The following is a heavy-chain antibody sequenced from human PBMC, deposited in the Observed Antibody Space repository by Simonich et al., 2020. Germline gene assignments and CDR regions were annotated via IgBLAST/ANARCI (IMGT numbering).Heavy chain of an antibody. CDR1: GFTFSSYW. Sequence: EVQLVESGGGLVQPGGSLRLSCAASGFTFSSYWMSWVRQAPGKGLEWVANIKKEGSEKYYVDSGKGRFTISRDNAKNSLYLQMNSLRAEDTAVYYCARDREVYGSGSYYNYWGQGTLVTVSS. CDR2: IKKEGSEK. D-gene: IGHD3-10*01. V-gene: IGHV3-7*01. CDR3: ARDREVYGSGSYYNY. J-gene: IGHJ4*02.